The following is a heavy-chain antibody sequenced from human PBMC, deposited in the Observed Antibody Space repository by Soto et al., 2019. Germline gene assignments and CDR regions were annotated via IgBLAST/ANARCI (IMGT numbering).Heavy chain of an antibody. D-gene: IGHD6-19*01. J-gene: IGHJ4*02. CDR3: VKCSGEPRRYYFDY. CDR2: ISSNGGST. Sequence: PGGSLRLSCSASGFTFSSYAMHWVRQAPGKGLEYVSAISSNGGSTYYADSVKGRFTISRDNSKNTLYLQMSSLRAEDTAVYYCVKCSGEPRRYYFDYWGQGTLVTVSS. CDR1: GFTFSSYA. V-gene: IGHV3-64D*06.